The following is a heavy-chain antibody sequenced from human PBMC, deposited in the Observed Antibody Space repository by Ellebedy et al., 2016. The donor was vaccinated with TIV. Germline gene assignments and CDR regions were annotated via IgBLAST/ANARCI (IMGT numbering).Heavy chain of an antibody. D-gene: IGHD2/OR15-2a*01. V-gene: IGHV4-39*01. CDR3: ARRIPVGNWFDP. J-gene: IGHJ5*02. CDR2: IFYSGST. CDR1: GGSISSSSSY. Sequence: MPSETLSLTCTVSGGSISSSSSYRGWIRQPPGKGLEWIGNIFYSGSTSYNPSLRSRVNISVDTSKNQFSLKLSSVTAADTAVYYCARRIPVGNWFDPWGQGTLVTVSS.